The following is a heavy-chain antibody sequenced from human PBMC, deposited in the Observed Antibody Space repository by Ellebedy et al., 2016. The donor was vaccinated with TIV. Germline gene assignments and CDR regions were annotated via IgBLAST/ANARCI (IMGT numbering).Heavy chain of an antibody. J-gene: IGHJ6*02. CDR2: INHSGST. CDR3: ARGVGIVVVPAAPPHYGMDV. D-gene: IGHD2-2*03. V-gene: IGHV4-34*01. CDR1: GGSFSGYY. Sequence: SETLSLXXAVYGGSFSGYYWSWIRQPPGKGLEWIGEINHSGSTNYNPSLKSRVTISVDTSKNQFSLKLSSVTAADTAVYYCARGVGIVVVPAAPPHYGMDVWGQGITVTVSS.